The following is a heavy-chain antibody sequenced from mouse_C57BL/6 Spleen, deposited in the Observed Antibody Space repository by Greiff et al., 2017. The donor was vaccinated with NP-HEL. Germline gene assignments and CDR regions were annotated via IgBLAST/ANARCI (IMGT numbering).Heavy chain of an antibody. Sequence: QVQLQQPGAELVKPGASVKLSCKASGYTFTSSWMHWVKQRPGRGLEWIGRLDPNSGGPKYNETFKSKATLTVDKPSTTAYMQLSRLTSEDSAVYDCARGGLRRGDRYYYAMDYWGQGTSVTVSS. V-gene: IGHV1-72*01. CDR2: LDPNSGGP. CDR1: GYTFTSSW. D-gene: IGHD2-2*01. J-gene: IGHJ4*01. CDR3: ARGGLRRGDRYYYAMDY.